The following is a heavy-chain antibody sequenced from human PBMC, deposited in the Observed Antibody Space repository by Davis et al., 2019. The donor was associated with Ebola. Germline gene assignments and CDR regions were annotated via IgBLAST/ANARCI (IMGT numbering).Heavy chain of an antibody. D-gene: IGHD2-15*01. V-gene: IGHV3-23*01. J-gene: IGHJ4*02. Sequence: GESLKISCAASGFTFSNYDMSWVRHVTGKGLEWVSTISASEGHTHYSDSVRGRFTISRDNSKNTLYLQMNSLRAEDTATYYCARYCHYTDCSYFDCWGQGTMVAVSS. CDR2: ISASEGHT. CDR3: ARYCHYTDCSYFDC. CDR1: GFTFSNYD.